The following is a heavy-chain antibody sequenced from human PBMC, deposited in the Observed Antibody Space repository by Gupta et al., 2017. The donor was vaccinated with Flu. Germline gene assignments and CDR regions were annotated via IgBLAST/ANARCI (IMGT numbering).Heavy chain of an antibody. J-gene: IGHJ4*02. CDR1: GFTVSSNY. D-gene: IGHD6-19*01. CDR3: ASEYSSGWYSLDY. V-gene: IGHV3-53*04. CDR2: IYSGGST. Sequence: EVQLVESGGGLVQPGGSLRLSCAASGFTVSSNYMSWVRQAPGKGLEWVSVIYSGGSTYYADSVKGRFTISRHNSKKTLYLQMNSLRAEDTAVYYCASEYSSGWYSLDYGCQGTLVTVSS.